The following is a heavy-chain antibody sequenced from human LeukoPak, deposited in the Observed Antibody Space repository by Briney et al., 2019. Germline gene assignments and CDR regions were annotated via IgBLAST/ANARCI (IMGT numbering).Heavy chain of an antibody. CDR1: GGSISSSY. J-gene: IGHJ4*02. CDR3: ARVGIVVVPAAIPHFDY. D-gene: IGHD2-2*01. V-gene: IGHV4-59*01. CDR2: IYYSGST. Sequence: PSETLSLTCTVSGGSISSSYWSWIRHPPGPALQWIRYIYYSGSTNYNPSLKSRVTISVDTSKNQFSLKLSSVTAADTAVYYCARVGIVVVPAAIPHFDYWGQGTLVTVSS.